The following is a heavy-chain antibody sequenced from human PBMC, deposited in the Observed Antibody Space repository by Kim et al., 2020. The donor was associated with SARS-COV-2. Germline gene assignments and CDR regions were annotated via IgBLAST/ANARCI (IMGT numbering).Heavy chain of an antibody. CDR1: GFTFSSYW. J-gene: IGHJ4*02. CDR2: INSDGSST. V-gene: IGHV3-74*01. Sequence: GGSLRLSCAASGFTFSSYWMHWVRQAPGKGLVWVSRINSDGSSTSYADSVKGRFTISRDNAKNTLYLQMNSLRAEDTAVYYCARAHDSSGYYYDIDYWGQGTLVTVSS. CDR3: ARAHDSSGYYYDIDY. D-gene: IGHD3-22*01.